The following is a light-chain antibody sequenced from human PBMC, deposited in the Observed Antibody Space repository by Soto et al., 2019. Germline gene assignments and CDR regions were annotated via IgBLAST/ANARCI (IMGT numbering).Light chain of an antibody. V-gene: IGKV3-15*01. J-gene: IGKJ1*01. CDR3: QQYYSTPSA. CDR1: QSVSSN. Sequence: EIVMTQSPATLSVSPGERATLSCRASQSVSSNLAWYQQKPGQPPKLLIYWASTRESGVPDRFSGSGSGTEFTLTISSLQAEDVAVYYCQQYYSTPSAFGQGTKVDIK. CDR2: WAS.